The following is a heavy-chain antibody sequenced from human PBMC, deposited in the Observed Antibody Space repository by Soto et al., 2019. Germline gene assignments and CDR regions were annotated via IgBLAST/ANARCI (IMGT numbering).Heavy chain of an antibody. D-gene: IGHD2-21*01. J-gene: IGHJ3*01. CDR2: IKRDGTVT. CDR3: ARDLSPPGEFFSDAFDV. CDR1: GFTFSEFW. V-gene: IGHV3-7*04. Sequence: EVQLVESGGGLVQPGETLRLSCAATGFTFSEFWMTWLRQAPGKGLEWVANIKRDGTVTHYGDSVEGRCTLSRDNAQNSLFLQLNSLRPEDTAMYYWARDLSPPGEFFSDAFDVWGQGTFVTVSS.